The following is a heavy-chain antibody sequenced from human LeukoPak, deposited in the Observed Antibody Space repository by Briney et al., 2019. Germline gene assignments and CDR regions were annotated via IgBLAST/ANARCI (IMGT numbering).Heavy chain of an antibody. CDR2: INHSGST. D-gene: IGHD5-12*01. CDR3: ARHFGLVATTAFDI. Sequence: SETLSLTCAVYGGSFSGYYWSWIRQPPGKGLEWIGEINHSGSTNYNPSLKSRVTISVETSKNQFSLKLSSVTAADTAVYYCARHFGLVATTAFDIWGQGTMVTVSS. CDR1: GGSFSGYY. V-gene: IGHV4-34*01. J-gene: IGHJ3*02.